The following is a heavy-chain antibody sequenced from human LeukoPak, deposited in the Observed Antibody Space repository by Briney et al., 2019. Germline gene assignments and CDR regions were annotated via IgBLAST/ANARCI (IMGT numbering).Heavy chain of an antibody. J-gene: IGHJ4*02. CDR1: GGSISSYY. V-gene: IGHV4-59*12. D-gene: IGHD3-22*01. CDR3: ARDYYDSSGYYYYEDY. Sequence: SETLSLTCTVSGGSISSYYWSWIRQPPGKGLEWIGYIYYSGSTNYNPSLKSRVTISVDTSKNQFSLKLSSVTAADTAVYYCARDYYDSSGYYYYEDYWGQGTLVTVSS. CDR2: IYYSGST.